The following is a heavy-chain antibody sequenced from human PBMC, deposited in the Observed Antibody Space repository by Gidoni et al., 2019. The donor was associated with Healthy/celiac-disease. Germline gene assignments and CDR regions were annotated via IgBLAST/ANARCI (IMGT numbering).Heavy chain of an antibody. CDR1: GGSFSGYY. Sequence: QVQLQQWGAGLVKPSETLSLTCAVYGGSFSGYYWRWIRQPPGKGLEWIGEINHSGSTNYNPSLKSRVTISVDTSKNQFSLKLSSVTAADTAVYYCARGLGGRGRPPFDYWGQGTLVTVSS. CDR2: INHSGST. D-gene: IGHD3-10*01. J-gene: IGHJ4*02. V-gene: IGHV4-34*01. CDR3: ARGLGGRGRPPFDY.